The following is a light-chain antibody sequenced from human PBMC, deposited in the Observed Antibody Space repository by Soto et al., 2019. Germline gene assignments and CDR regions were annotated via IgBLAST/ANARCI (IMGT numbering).Light chain of an antibody. CDR2: DVS. V-gene: IGLV2-11*01. CDR3: CSFAGSYTFWV. CDR1: SSDVGDYNY. J-gene: IGLJ3*02. Sequence: ALTQPRSVSGSPGQSVTISCTGTSSDVGDYNYVSWYQQYPGKAPKLVIYDVSKRPSGVPDRFSGSKSGNTASLTISGLQSEDEADYYCCSFAGSYTFWVFGGGTKLTVL.